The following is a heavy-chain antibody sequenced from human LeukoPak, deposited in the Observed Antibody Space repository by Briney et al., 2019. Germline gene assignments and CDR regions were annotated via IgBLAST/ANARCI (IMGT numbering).Heavy chain of an antibody. CDR3: ARENGEATLDY. J-gene: IGHJ4*02. V-gene: IGHV4-61*02. CDR2: IYTSGST. CDR1: GGSISSGSYY. Sequence: SETLSLTCTVSGGSISSGSYYWSWIRQPAGKGLEWIGRIYTSGSTNYNPSLKSRVTISVDTSKNQFSLKLSSVTAADTAVYYCARENGEATLDYWGQGTLVTVSS. D-gene: IGHD3-10*01.